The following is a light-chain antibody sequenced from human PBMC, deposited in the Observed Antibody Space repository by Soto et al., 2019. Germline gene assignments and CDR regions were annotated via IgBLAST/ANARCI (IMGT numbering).Light chain of an antibody. CDR2: GAS. CDR1: QSVRTK. Sequence: EIVITQSPATLSVSPGERATLSCMASQSVRTKLAWYQQKAGQAPRLLIYGASTRATGIPDRFSGSGSGTEFTLTISSLQSEDFAVYYCQQYNSWPPITFGQGRRLEVK. V-gene: IGKV3-15*01. CDR3: QQYNSWPPIT. J-gene: IGKJ5*01.